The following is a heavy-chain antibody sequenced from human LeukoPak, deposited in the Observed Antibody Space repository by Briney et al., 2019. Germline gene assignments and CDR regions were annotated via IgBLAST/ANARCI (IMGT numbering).Heavy chain of an antibody. D-gene: IGHD6-19*01. CDR3: ARAQWLDSFDY. V-gene: IGHV3-74*01. J-gene: IGHJ4*02. CDR2: INSDGSST. Sequence: GGSLRLSCAASGFTYSSYWMHWVRQAPGKGLVWVSRINSDGSSTSYADSVKGRFTISRDNAKNTLYLQMNSLRDEDTAVYYCARAQWLDSFDYWGQGTLVTVSS. CDR1: GFTYSSYW.